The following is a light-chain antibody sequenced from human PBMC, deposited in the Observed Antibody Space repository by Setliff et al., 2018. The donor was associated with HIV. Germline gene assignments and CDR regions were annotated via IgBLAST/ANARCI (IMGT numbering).Light chain of an antibody. CDR2: EVS. CDR1: SSYVGDYNR. Sequence: QSVLAQPPSVSGSPGQSVTISCTGTSSYVGDYNRVSWYQQSPGTAPKLIIYEVSNRPSGVPDRFSGSKSGNTASLTISGLQAEDDADYHCSSYTSDSTYVFGTGTKVTVL. CDR3: SSYTSDSTYV. J-gene: IGLJ1*01. V-gene: IGLV2-18*02.